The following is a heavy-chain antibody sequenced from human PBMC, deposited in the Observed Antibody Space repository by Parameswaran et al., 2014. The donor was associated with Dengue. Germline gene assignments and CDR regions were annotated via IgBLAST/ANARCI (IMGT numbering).Heavy chain of an antibody. Sequence: VRQAPGKGLEWIGYIYHTGSTDYNPSLRSRVTISVDRSKNHFSLKLTSVTAADTAVYYCASAARFGELFLLRYWGHGTLVTVSS. J-gene: IGHJ4*01. CDR2: IYHTGST. V-gene: IGHV4-30-2*01. D-gene: IGHD3-10*01. CDR3: ASAARFGELFLLRY.